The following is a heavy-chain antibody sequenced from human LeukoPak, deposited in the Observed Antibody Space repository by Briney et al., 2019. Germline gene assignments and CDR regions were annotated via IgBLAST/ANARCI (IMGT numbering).Heavy chain of an antibody. CDR2: IYYSGST. CDR3: ARHRYYYDSSGYSDAFDI. V-gene: IGHV4-59*08. D-gene: IGHD3-22*01. Sequence: SETLSLTCTVSGGPISSYYWSWIRQPPGKGLEWIGYIYYSGSTNYNPSLKSRVTISVDTSKNQFSLKLSSVTAADTAVYYCARHRYYYDSSGYSDAFDIWGQGTMVTVSS. J-gene: IGHJ3*02. CDR1: GGPISSYY.